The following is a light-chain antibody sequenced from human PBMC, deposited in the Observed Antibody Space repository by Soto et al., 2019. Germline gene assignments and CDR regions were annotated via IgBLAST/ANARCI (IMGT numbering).Light chain of an antibody. Sequence: EMVLTQSRGTSSLCPWEIGRASFRASQSVNIYLAWYQQKPGQAPRLLIYDASNRATGIPARFSGSGSGTDFTLTISSLETEDFAVYYCQQSSNWPTFGQGTRLEIK. J-gene: IGKJ5*01. CDR3: QQSSNWPT. CDR2: DAS. CDR1: QSVNIY. V-gene: IGKV3-11*01.